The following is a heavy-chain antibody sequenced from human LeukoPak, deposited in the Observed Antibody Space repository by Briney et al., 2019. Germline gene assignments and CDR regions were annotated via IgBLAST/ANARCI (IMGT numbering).Heavy chain of an antibody. V-gene: IGHV3-21*01. CDR1: GFTFSNYG. D-gene: IGHD4-17*01. Sequence: GGSLRLSCAASGFTFSNYGMSWVRQAPGKGLEWVSSISSSSSYIYYADSVKGRFTISRDNAKNSLYLQMNSLRAEDTAVYYCARADYGDYVFDYWGQGTLVTVSS. CDR2: ISSSSSYI. CDR3: ARADYGDYVFDY. J-gene: IGHJ4*02.